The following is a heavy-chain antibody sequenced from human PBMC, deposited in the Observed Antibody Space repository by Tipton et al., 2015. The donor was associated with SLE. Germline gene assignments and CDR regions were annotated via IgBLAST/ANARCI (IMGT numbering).Heavy chain of an antibody. V-gene: IGHV4-39*07. CDR3: ARRPYVSSGYFFDY. CDR1: GGSISSHFFY. J-gene: IGHJ4*02. Sequence: TLSLTCTVSGGSISSHFFYWGWIRQPPGKGLEWIGGLYYSGSTYYNPSLTSRVTISVDTSKNQFSLKLSSVTAADTAVYYCARRPYVSSGYFFDYWGQGTLVTVSS. D-gene: IGHD3-22*01. CDR2: LYYSGST.